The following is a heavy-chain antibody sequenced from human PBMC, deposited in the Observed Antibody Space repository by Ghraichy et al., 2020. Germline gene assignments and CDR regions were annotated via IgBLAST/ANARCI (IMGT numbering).Heavy chain of an antibody. Sequence: GGSLRLSCAASGFTFSSYAMSWVRQAPGKGLEWVSAISGSGGSTYYADSVKGRFTISRDNSKNTLYLQMNSLRAEDTAVYYCAKVSRWATVTTRLADYWGQGTLVTVSS. CDR3: AKVSRWATVTTRLADY. CDR2: ISGSGGST. CDR1: GFTFSSYA. D-gene: IGHD4-17*01. J-gene: IGHJ4*02. V-gene: IGHV3-23*01.